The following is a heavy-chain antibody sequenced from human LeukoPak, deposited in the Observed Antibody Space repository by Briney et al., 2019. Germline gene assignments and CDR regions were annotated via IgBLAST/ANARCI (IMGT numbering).Heavy chain of an antibody. D-gene: IGHD2-15*01. CDR3: VRGGRRTLVVVATKGGVDY. CDR2: ISSSSSTI. CDR1: GFTFSSYS. V-gene: IGHV3-48*01. Sequence: PGGSLRLSCAASGFTFSSYSMNWVRQAPGKGLEWVSYISSSSSTIYYADSVKGRFTISRDNAKNSLFLQMSSLRAEDTAVYYCVRGGRRTLVVVATKGGVDYWGQGTLVTVSS. J-gene: IGHJ4*02.